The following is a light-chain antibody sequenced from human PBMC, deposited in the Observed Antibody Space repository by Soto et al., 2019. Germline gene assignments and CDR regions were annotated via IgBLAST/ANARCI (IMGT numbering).Light chain of an antibody. Sequence: SYELAQPPSVSVAPGQTARITCGGNNIGAKSVLWYQQKPGQAPVVVVYDDSDRPSGIPERFSGSNSGNTATLTISGVEAGDEADYYCQVWGTSSDHPFGTGTKVTV. CDR3: QVWGTSSDHP. CDR2: DDS. V-gene: IGLV3-21*02. J-gene: IGLJ1*01. CDR1: NIGAKS.